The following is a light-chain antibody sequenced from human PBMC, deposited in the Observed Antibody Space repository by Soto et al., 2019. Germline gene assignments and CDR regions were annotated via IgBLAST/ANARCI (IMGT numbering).Light chain of an antibody. CDR1: QTINSY. CDR3: QQSYSTPWT. Sequence: DIQMTQSPSSLSASVGDRVTITCRASQTINSYLNWYQQRPGKAPELLIYAASSLQSGVPSRFSGSGFGADFTLTISSLQPEDFATYYCQQSYSTPWTFGQGTKVEIK. J-gene: IGKJ1*01. V-gene: IGKV1-39*01. CDR2: AAS.